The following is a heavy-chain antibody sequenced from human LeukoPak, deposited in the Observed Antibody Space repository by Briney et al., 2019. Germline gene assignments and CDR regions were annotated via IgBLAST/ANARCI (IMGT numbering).Heavy chain of an antibody. D-gene: IGHD6-6*01. V-gene: IGHV3-23*01. CDR1: GFTFSNYA. Sequence: PGGSLRLSCAASGFTFSNYAMTWVRQAPGKGLVWVSSISGSGGSTYYADSVKGRFTISRDNSKNTGFLLLNSLRAEDTALYYCANSYTSSSRTPFDSWGQGTLVTVSS. J-gene: IGHJ4*02. CDR2: ISGSGGST. CDR3: ANSYTSSSRTPFDS.